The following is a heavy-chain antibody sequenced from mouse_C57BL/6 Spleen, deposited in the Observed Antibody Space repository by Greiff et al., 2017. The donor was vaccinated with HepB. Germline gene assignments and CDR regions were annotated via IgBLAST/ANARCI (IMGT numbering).Heavy chain of an antibody. D-gene: IGHD1-1*01. Sequence: VKLMESGPELVKPGASVKISCKASGYAFSSSWMNWVKQRPGKGLEWIGRIYPGDGDTNYNGKFKGKATLTADKSSSTAYMQLSSLTSEDSAVYFCARSTYGYAMDYWGQGTSVTVSS. V-gene: IGHV1-82*01. CDR2: IYPGDGDT. CDR3: ARSTYGYAMDY. CDR1: GYAFSSSW. J-gene: IGHJ4*01.